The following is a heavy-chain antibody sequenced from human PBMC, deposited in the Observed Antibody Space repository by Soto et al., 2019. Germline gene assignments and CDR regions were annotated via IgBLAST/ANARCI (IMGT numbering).Heavy chain of an antibody. J-gene: IGHJ4*02. CDR2: ISGSGTNT. CDR1: GFTLSSYA. V-gene: IGHV3-23*01. CDR3: AKDRHCSSVSCGDFDS. Sequence: HPGGSLRLSCAASGFTLSSYAMSWVRQAPGKGLDWVSSISGSGTNTNYGDSVKGRFTISRDNSKSTLYLQMNSLRAEDTAVYFCAKDRHCSSVSCGDFDSWGQGTLVTVSS. D-gene: IGHD2-2*01.